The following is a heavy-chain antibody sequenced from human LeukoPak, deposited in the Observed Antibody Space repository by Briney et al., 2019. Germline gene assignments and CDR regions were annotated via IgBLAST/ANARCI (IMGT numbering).Heavy chain of an antibody. CDR1: GDTVSRTNAA. D-gene: IGHD2-8*02. J-gene: IGHJ4*02. CDR3: ARGGVGMTEALFDQ. CDR2: TYYRTKWYS. V-gene: IGHV6-1*01. Sequence: SQTLSLTCVVSGDTVSRTNAAWNWIRQSPSRGLEWLGRTYYRTKWYSDSAVSVKSRIIINADTSKNQFSLQLNSVTPEDTAVYYCARGGVGMTEALFDQWGQGTPVTVSS.